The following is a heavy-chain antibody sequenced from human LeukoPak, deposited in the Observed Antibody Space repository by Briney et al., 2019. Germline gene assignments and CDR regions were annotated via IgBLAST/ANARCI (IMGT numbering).Heavy chain of an antibody. V-gene: IGHV3-30*03. CDR3: ARDPSRDGYNSFLGDY. CDR2: ISYDGSNK. Sequence: PGGSLRLSCAASGFTFSSYGMHWVRQAPGKGLEWVAVISYDGSNKYYADSVKGRFTISRDNSKNTLYLQMNSLRAEDTAVYYCARDPSRDGYNSFLGDYWGQGTLVTVSS. D-gene: IGHD5-24*01. J-gene: IGHJ4*02. CDR1: GFTFSSYG.